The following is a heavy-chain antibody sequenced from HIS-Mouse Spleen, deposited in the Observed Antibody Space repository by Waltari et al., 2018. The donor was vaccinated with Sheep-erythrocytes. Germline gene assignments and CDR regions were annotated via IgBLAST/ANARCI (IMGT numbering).Heavy chain of an antibody. D-gene: IGHD6-13*01. CDR3: ARGIAAAGTDWFDP. V-gene: IGHV1-8*01. CDR1: GYTFTSYD. CDR2: MNTNSGNT. J-gene: IGHJ5*02. Sequence: QVQLVQSGAEVKKPGASVKVSCKASGYTFTSYDINWVRQATGQGLEWMGWMNTNSGNTGYAKKFQGRVTMTRNTSISTAYMELSSLRSEDTAVYYCARGIAAAGTDWFDPWGQGTLVTVSS.